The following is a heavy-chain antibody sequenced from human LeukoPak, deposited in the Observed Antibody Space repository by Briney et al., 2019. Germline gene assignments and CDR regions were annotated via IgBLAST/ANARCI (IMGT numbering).Heavy chain of an antibody. CDR3: GSNIEAAGTRRYDY. Sequence: PGGSLRLSCAACGFTFSSYDMSWVRQAPGKGLEWVSAISDSGGGAYYADSVKGRFTISRDNSKNTLYLQMNSLRAEDTAVYYCGSNIEAAGTRRYDYWGQGTLVTVSS. J-gene: IGHJ4*02. D-gene: IGHD6-13*01. CDR1: GFTFSSYD. CDR2: ISDSGGGA. V-gene: IGHV3-23*01.